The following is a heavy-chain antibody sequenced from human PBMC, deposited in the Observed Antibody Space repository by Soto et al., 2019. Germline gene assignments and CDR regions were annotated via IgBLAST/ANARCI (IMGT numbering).Heavy chain of an antibody. CDR2: IIPIFGTA. CDR3: NTVGASGGYFDY. Sequence: GASVKVSCKASGGTFSSYAISWVRQAPGQGLEWMGGIIPIFGTANYAQKFQGRVTITADESTSTAYMELSSLRSEDTAVYYCNTVGASGGYFDYWGQGTLVTVSS. V-gene: IGHV1-69*13. D-gene: IGHD1-26*01. CDR1: GGTFSSYA. J-gene: IGHJ4*02.